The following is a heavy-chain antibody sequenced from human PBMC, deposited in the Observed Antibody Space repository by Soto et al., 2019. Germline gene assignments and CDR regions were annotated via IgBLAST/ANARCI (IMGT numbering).Heavy chain of an antibody. CDR1: GFTFISFA. D-gene: IGHD6-13*01. J-gene: IGHJ5*02. CDR3: AKGRGSSWSKLGFDP. Sequence: LRLSCAASGFTFISFAMAWVRQAPGKGLDWVSSISGGGDIPFYADSVKGRFTVSRDNSKNTMYLQMNSLRAEDTAVYYCAKGRGSSWSKLGFDPWGQGSLVTVSS. V-gene: IGHV3-23*01. CDR2: ISGGGDIP.